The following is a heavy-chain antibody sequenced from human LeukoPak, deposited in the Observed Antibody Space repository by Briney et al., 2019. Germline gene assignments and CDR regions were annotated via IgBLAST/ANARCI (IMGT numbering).Heavy chain of an antibody. Sequence: GSSVKVSCKASGGTFSSYAISWVRQAPGQGLEWMGRIIPILGIANYAQKFQGRVTITADKSTSTAYMELSSLRSEDTAVYYCARATRGGYNWFDPWGQGTLVTVSS. V-gene: IGHV1-69*04. CDR3: ARATRGGYNWFDP. CDR2: IIPILGIA. D-gene: IGHD5-12*01. J-gene: IGHJ5*02. CDR1: GGTFSSYA.